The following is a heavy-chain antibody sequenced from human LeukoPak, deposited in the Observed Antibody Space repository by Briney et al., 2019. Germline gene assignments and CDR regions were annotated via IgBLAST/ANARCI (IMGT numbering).Heavy chain of an antibody. D-gene: IGHD4-17*01. CDR3: ARSGYGDFRIDY. V-gene: IGHV4-59*12. Sequence: SETLSLTCTVSGGSISSYYWSWIRQPPGKGLEWIGYIYYSGSTNYNPSLKSRVTISVDTSKNQFSLKLSSVTAADTAVYYCARSGYGDFRIDYWGQGTLVTVSS. J-gene: IGHJ4*02. CDR1: GGSISSYY. CDR2: IYYSGST.